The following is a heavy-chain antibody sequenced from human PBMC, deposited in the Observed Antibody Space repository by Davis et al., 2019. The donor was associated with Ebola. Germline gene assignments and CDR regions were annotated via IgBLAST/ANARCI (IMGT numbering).Heavy chain of an antibody. CDR1: GYTFTSYY. Sequence: ASVKVSCKASGYTFTSYYMHWVRQAPGQGLEWMGIINPSGGSTSYAQKFQGRVTMTRDTSTSTVYMELSSLRSEDTAVYYCARPPSLRWYSSGWYRGNYFDYWGQGTLVTVSS. CDR2: INPSGGST. V-gene: IGHV1-46*01. J-gene: IGHJ4*02. D-gene: IGHD6-19*01. CDR3: ARPPSLRWYSSGWYRGNYFDY.